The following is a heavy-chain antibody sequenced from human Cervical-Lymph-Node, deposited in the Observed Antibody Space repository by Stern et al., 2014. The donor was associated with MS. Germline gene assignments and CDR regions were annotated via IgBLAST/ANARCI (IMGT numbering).Heavy chain of an antibody. J-gene: IGHJ4*02. D-gene: IGHD6-19*01. CDR2: ISYDGGNK. Sequence: VQLVESGGGVVQPGRSLRLSCAASGFTFSAYAMHWVRQPPGKGLEWLAGISYDGGNKYCADSLKGRFTISRDNSKNTLYLHMNSLRADDTAVYYCARDLVMYSSAWSPGPYWGQGTLVTVSS. CDR1: GFTFSAYA. V-gene: IGHV3-30*04. CDR3: ARDLVMYSSAWSPGPY.